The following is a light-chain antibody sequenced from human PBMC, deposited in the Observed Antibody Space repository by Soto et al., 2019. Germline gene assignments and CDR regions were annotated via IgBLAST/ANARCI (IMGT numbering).Light chain of an antibody. V-gene: IGLV2-14*01. CDR1: SSDVGGYNY. Sequence: QSALTQPRSVSGSPGQSVTISCTGTSSDVGGYNYVSWYQQLPGKAPKLMIYEVSNRPSGVSNRFSGSKSGNTASLTISELQAEDEADYYCSSYTSRSTPVFGGGTKVTVL. CDR2: EVS. CDR3: SSYTSRSTPV. J-gene: IGLJ2*01.